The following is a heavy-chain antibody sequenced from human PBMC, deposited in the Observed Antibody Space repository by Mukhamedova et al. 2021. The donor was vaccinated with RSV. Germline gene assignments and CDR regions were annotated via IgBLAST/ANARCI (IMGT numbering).Heavy chain of an antibody. J-gene: IGHJ4*02. Sequence: GLEWVAVIWYDGSDKYYADSMKDRFTISRDNSKNTLFLQMNSLRVEDTAMYFCATSACWGQGTLVSVSS. V-gene: IGHV3-33*01. CDR3: ATSAC. D-gene: IGHD3-10*01. CDR2: IWYDGSDK.